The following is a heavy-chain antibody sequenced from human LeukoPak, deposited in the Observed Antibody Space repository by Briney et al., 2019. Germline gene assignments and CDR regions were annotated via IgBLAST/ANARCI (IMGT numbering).Heavy chain of an antibody. Sequence: ASVKVSCKTSGYTFTSFDINWVRQAAGQGLEWLGWMNPYTGKTGYAQKFQGRVTITADESTSTAYMELSSLRSEDTAVYYCARGVGNAFDIWGQGTMVTVSS. J-gene: IGHJ3*02. CDR1: GYTFTSFD. CDR3: ARGVGNAFDI. CDR2: MNPYTGKT. V-gene: IGHV1-8*03. D-gene: IGHD7-27*01.